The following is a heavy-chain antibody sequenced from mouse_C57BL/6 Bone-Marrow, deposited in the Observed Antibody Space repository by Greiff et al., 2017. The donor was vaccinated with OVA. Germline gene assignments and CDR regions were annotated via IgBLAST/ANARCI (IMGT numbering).Heavy chain of an antibody. J-gene: IGHJ2*01. V-gene: IGHV1-42*01. CDR2: INPSTGGT. CDR3: AIYDGYYVDY. CDR1: GYSFTGYY. D-gene: IGHD2-3*01. Sequence: EVKLMESGPELVKPGASVKISCKASGYSFTGYYMNWVKQSPEKSLEWIGEINPSTGGTTYNQKFKAKATVTVDKSSSTAYMQLKSLTSEDSAVYYCAIYDGYYVDYWGQGTTLTVSS.